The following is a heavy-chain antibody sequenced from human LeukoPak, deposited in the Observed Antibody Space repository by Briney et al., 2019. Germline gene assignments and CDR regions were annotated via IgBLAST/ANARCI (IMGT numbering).Heavy chain of an antibody. Sequence: SGPSLVKPTQTLTLTCTFSGFSLTTIGMRVSWICQPPGEALEWLARIDWDDDKFYSTSLKTRLTISKDTSKNQVVLTMTNMDPVDTATYYCARTRGDIAGFEYWGQGTLVTVSS. D-gene: IGHD6-13*01. J-gene: IGHJ4*02. CDR2: IDWDDDK. CDR1: GFSLTTIGMR. V-gene: IGHV2-70*04. CDR3: ARTRGDIAGFEY.